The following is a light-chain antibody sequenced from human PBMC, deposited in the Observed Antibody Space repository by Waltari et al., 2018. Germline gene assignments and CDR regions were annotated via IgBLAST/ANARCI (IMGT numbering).Light chain of an antibody. J-gene: IGKJ1*01. CDR2: GAS. CDR3: QQYNNWPRT. CDR1: QNAGSN. Sequence: EVVMTQSPVTLSVSPGERATLSCRASQNAGSNLAWYHQKPGQAPRLLVYGASTRATGIPDRISGSGSGTEFTLTISSLQSEDFAVYYCQQYNNWPRTFGQGTKVEIK. V-gene: IGKV3-15*01.